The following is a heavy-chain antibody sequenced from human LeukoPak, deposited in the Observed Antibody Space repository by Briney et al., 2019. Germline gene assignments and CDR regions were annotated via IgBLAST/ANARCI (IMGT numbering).Heavy chain of an antibody. Sequence: PSETLSLTCTVSGGSISSFYWSWIRQSPGKELEWIGCIYYSGNTKYNPSLKSRITMAVDTSKNQVSLKLTSVTAADTAIYYCARGYKPASGKDGAFDIWGQGTMVTVSS. CDR3: ARGYKPASGKDGAFDI. CDR1: GGSISSFY. D-gene: IGHD6-13*01. CDR2: IYYSGNT. V-gene: IGHV4-59*01. J-gene: IGHJ3*02.